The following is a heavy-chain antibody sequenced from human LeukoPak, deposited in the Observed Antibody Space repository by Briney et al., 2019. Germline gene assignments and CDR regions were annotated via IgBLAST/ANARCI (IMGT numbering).Heavy chain of an antibody. CDR3: AKVWFGELWGAFDI. Sequence: PGGSLRLSCAASDFTVSSNYMSWVRQAPGKGLEWVSIIYAGGTTYYADSVKGRFTISRDNSKNTLYLQMNSLRAEDTAVYYCAKVWFGELWGAFDIWGQGTMVTVSS. D-gene: IGHD3-10*01. CDR2: IYAGGTT. CDR1: DFTVSSNY. J-gene: IGHJ3*02. V-gene: IGHV3-53*01.